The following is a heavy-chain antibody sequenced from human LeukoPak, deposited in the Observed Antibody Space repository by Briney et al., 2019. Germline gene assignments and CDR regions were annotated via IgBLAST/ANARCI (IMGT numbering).Heavy chain of an antibody. CDR3: ARDLATVVTPIDYFDY. D-gene: IGHD4-23*01. CDR1: GYTFTDYY. J-gene: IGHJ4*02. Sequence: ASVKVSRKASGYTFTDYYMHWVRQAPGQGLEWMGWINPNSGGTNYAQRFQGRVTMTRDTSISTAYMELSRLRSDDTAVYSCARDLATVVTPIDYFDYWGQGTLVTVSS. CDR2: INPNSGGT. V-gene: IGHV1-2*02.